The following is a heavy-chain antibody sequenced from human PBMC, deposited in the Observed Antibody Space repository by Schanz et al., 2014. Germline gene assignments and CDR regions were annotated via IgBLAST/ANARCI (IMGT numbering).Heavy chain of an antibody. CDR2: ISANSGGT. CDR3: ARALFGSGHGDV. CDR1: GYTFTDYS. Sequence: QVQVIQSGPEVKKPGASVKVSCKASGYTFTDYSIHWVRQAPGQGLEWMGWISANSGGTNYAQKFQGRVTMTRDTSISTAYMELSRLKSDDTAVYYCARALFGSGHGDVWGQGTTVTVSS. D-gene: IGHD3-10*01. J-gene: IGHJ6*02. V-gene: IGHV1-2*02.